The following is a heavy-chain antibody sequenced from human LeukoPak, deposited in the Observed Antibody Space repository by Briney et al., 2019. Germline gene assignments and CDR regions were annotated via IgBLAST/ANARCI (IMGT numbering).Heavy chain of an antibody. CDR3: AREVGYASGSYH. Sequence: SETLSLTCTVSGYSIRSGYYWGWIRQPPGKGLEWIGSAHHSGTTYYNPSLKSRVTMSVDTSKNQFSLKVTSVTAADTAVYYCAREVGYASGSYHWGQGALVSVSS. CDR2: AHHSGTT. D-gene: IGHD3-10*01. V-gene: IGHV4-38-2*02. CDR1: GYSIRSGYY. J-gene: IGHJ5*02.